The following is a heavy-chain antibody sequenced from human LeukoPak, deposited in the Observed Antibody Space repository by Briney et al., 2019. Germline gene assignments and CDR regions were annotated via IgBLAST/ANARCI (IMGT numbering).Heavy chain of an antibody. Sequence: PSETLSLTCAVYGGSFSGYYWSWIRQPPGKGLEWIGEINHIGSTNYNPSLKSRVTISVDTSKNQFSLKLSSVTAADTAVYYCARATLTTVTHYYYYYYGMDVWGQGTTVTVSS. J-gene: IGHJ6*02. CDR3: ARATLTTVTHYYYYYYGMDV. V-gene: IGHV4-34*01. D-gene: IGHD4-17*01. CDR2: INHIGST. CDR1: GGSFSGYY.